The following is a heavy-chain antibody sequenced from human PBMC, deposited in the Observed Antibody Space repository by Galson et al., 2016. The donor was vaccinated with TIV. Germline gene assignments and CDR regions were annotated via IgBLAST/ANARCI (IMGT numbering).Heavy chain of an antibody. Sequence: SLRLSCAASGFTFASYGMHWVRQAPGKGLEWVTLMWYDGSDKYYADSVKGRFTISRDNSKNTLYLQMNSLRAEDTATYYCARIIVSYGMDVWGQGTTVTVSS. CDR3: ARIIVSYGMDV. J-gene: IGHJ6*02. D-gene: IGHD2/OR15-2a*01. V-gene: IGHV3-33*01. CDR1: GFTFASYG. CDR2: MWYDGSDK.